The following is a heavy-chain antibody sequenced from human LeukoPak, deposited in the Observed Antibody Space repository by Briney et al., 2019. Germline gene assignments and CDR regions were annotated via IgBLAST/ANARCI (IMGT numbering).Heavy chain of an antibody. Sequence: SETLSLTCAVSGYSISSGYCWGWIRQPPGKGLEWIGSIYHSGSTYYNPSLKSRVTISVDTSKNQFSLKLSSVTAADTAVYYCARQGSGYYGSGSPSGWFDPWGQGTLVTVSS. CDR2: IYHSGST. CDR1: GYSISSGYC. D-gene: IGHD3-10*01. J-gene: IGHJ5*02. V-gene: IGHV4-38-2*01. CDR3: ARQGSGYYGSGSPSGWFDP.